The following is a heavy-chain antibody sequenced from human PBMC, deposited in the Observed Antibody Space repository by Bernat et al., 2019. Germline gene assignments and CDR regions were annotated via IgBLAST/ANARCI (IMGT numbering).Heavy chain of an antibody. J-gene: IGHJ6*03. V-gene: IGHV3-23*01. D-gene: IGHD5-18*01. CDR1: GFTFSSYA. CDR3: VTPPQRGYSNYYYYMDV. CDR2: ISGSGGAT. Sequence: EVQLLESGGGLVQPGGSLRLSCAASGFTFSSYAMSWVRQAPGKGLEWVSAISGSGGATYYADSVKGRFTISRDNSKNTLYLQMNSLRAEDTAVYYCVTPPQRGYSNYYYYMDVWGKGTTVTVSS.